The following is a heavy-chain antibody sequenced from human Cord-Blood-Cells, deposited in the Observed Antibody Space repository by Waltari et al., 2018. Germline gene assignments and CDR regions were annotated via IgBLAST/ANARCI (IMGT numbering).Heavy chain of an antibody. CDR2: IIPIFGTA. CDR1: GGTFSSYA. Sequence: QVQLVQSGAEVKKPGYSVKVSCKASGGTFSSYAISWVRQAPGQGLEGMGGIIPIFGTANYAKKCQGRVTITADESTSTAYMELSSLRSEDTAVYYCARDRSIDIVATNWFDPWGQGTLVTVSS. V-gene: IGHV1-69*01. J-gene: IGHJ5*02. D-gene: IGHD5-12*01. CDR3: ARDRSIDIVATNWFDP.